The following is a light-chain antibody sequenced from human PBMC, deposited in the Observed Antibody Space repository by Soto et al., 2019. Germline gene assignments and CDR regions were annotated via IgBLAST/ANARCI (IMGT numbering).Light chain of an antibody. J-gene: IGKJ5*01. CDR2: GAS. V-gene: IGKV3-20*01. Sequence: EIVLTQSPGTLSLSPGETATLSCRASQSISSNSLAWYQQKTGQPPRLLIYGASSRATGIPDRFSGSGSGTDFTLTISRLEPDDVAVYDCQQYAISPVTFGQGTRLEIQ. CDR1: QSISSNS. CDR3: QQYAISPVT.